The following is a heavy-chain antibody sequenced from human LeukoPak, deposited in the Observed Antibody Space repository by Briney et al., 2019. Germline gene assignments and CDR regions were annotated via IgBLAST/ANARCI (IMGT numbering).Heavy chain of an antibody. J-gene: IGHJ4*02. CDR2: VNPNSGDT. CDR3: ARDYCGGDCFPDY. V-gene: IGHV1-2*06. Sequence: ASVKVSCTASGYTFTGYYVHWVRQAPGQGLEWMGRVNPNSGDTNYAQKFQGRVTMTRDTSISTAYMELSRLRSDDTAVYYCARDYCGGDCFPDYWGQGTLVTVSS. D-gene: IGHD2-21*02. CDR1: GYTFTGYY.